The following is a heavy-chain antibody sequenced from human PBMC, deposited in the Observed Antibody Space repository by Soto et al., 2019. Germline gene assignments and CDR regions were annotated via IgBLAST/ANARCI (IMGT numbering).Heavy chain of an antibody. CDR1: GFTFSSDS. Sequence: GGSLRLSCAASGFTFSSDSMNWVRQAPGKGLEWVSSISSRSSNIYSAYSVKGRFTIARDNAKNLLYLQMNSRRAADTAVYSCARVADPVWGSSRAKIPCDYWGQGTLVTVSS. V-gene: IGHV3-21*01. J-gene: IGHJ4*02. CDR2: ISSRSSNI. CDR3: ARVADPVWGSSRAKIPCDY. D-gene: IGHD3-16*02.